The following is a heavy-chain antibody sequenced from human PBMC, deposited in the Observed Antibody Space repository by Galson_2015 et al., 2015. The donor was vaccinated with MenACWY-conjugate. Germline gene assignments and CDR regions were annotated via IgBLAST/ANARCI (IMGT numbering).Heavy chain of an antibody. D-gene: IGHD1-26*01. CDR1: GFIFNTYW. CDR2: INPGGSST. Sequence: CLRLSCAASGFIFNTYWMHWVRQAPGKGLVWVSRINPGGSSTTYADSVKDRFTISRDNAKNTLYLQMNSPRPEDTAVFYCAKSRGASFYFDSWGQGTLVTVSS. J-gene: IGHJ4*02. V-gene: IGHV3-74*01. CDR3: AKSRGASFYFDS.